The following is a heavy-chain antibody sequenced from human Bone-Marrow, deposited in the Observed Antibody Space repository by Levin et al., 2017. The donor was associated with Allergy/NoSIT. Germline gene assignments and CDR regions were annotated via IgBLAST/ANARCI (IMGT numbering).Heavy chain of an antibody. Sequence: GGSLRLSCAASGFTFSSYGMHWVRQAPGKGLEWVAVISYDGSNKYYADSVKGRFTISRDNSKNTLYLQMNSLRAEDTAVYYCAKDRFMRGQWLVPSSFDYWGQGTLVTVSS. CDR3: AKDRFMRGQWLVPSSFDY. CDR2: ISYDGSNK. J-gene: IGHJ4*02. V-gene: IGHV3-30*18. CDR1: GFTFSSYG. D-gene: IGHD6-19*01.